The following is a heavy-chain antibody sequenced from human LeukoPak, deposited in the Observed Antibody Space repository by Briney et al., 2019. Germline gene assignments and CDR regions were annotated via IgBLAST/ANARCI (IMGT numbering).Heavy chain of an antibody. D-gene: IGHD3-10*01. CDR2: ISGSGGST. V-gene: IGHV3-23*01. Sequence: QSGGSLRLSCTASGFSVRTTYMSWVRQAPGKGLEWVSAISGSGGSTYYADSVKGRFTISRDKSKNTLYLQMNSLRAEDTAVYYCAKEEWGFGEFPLFMDVWGKGTTVTISS. CDR1: GFSVRTTY. J-gene: IGHJ6*03. CDR3: AKEEWGFGEFPLFMDV.